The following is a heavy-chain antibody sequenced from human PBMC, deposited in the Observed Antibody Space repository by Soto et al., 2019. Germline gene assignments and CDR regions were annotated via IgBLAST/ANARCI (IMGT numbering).Heavy chain of an antibody. V-gene: IGHV3-21*01. J-gene: IGHJ4*02. D-gene: IGHD3-22*01. CDR1: GFTFSSYS. Sequence: PGGSLRLSCAASGFTFSSYSMNWVRRAPGKGLEWVSSISSSSSYIYYADSVKGRFTISRDNAKNSLYLQMNSLRAEDTAVYYCARDLGEYYYDSSGYYYEGSYWGQGTLVTVSS. CDR2: ISSSSSYI. CDR3: ARDLGEYYYDSSGYYYEGSY.